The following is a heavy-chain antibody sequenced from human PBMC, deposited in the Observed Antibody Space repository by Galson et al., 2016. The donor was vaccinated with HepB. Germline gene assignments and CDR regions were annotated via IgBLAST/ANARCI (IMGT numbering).Heavy chain of an antibody. CDR1: GFTFSNCV. CDR2: ISDSGLNT. D-gene: IGHD3/OR15-3a*01. Sequence: SLRLSCAASGFTFSNCVMNWVRQAPGKGLEWVSGISDSGLNTYYADSVKGRFTISRDNSQRTLHLQMNSLRAEDTAVYYCAKGGYYDFWTEYLIGYWGQGTLVTVSS. CDR3: AKGGYYDFWTEYLIGY. V-gene: IGHV3-23*01. J-gene: IGHJ4*02.